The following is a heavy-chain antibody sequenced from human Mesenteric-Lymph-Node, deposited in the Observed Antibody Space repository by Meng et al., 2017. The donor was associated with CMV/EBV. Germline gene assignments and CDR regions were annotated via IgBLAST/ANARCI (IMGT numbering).Heavy chain of an antibody. J-gene: IGHJ4*02. D-gene: IGHD4-23*01. CDR2: IIPILGIA. V-gene: IGHV1-69*10. CDR3: ARERGYGGNFDY. CDR1: GGTFSSYA. Sequence: SVKVSCKASGGTFSSYAISWVRQAPGQGLEWMGGIIPILGIANYAQKIQGRVTITADKSTSTAYMELSRLRSDDTAVYYCARERGYGGNFDYWGQGTLVTVSS.